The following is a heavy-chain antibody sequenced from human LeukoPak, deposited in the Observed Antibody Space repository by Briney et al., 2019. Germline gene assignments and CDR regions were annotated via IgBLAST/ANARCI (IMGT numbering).Heavy chain of an antibody. V-gene: IGHV4-39*07. CDR2: IYYSGST. Sequence: SETLSLTCTVSGGSISSSSYYWGWIRQPPGKGLEWIGSIYYSGSTYYNPSLKSRVTISVDTSKNQFSLKLNSVTAADTAVYYCARDGGPSDAFDIWGQGTMVTVSS. CDR1: GGSISSSSYY. CDR3: ARDGGPSDAFDI. J-gene: IGHJ3*02.